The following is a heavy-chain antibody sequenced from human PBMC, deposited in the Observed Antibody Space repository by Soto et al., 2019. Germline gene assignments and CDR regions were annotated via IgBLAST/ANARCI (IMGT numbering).Heavy chain of an antibody. CDR2: IIPIFGTA. D-gene: IGHD3-10*01. CDR3: AGSFKYGSGTFDALDV. J-gene: IGHJ3*01. V-gene: IGHV1-69*01. CDR1: GGTSSVYA. Sequence: QVLLVQSGTEVKKPGSSVKVSCQASGGTSSVYALTWVRQAPGQGLEWMGGIIPIFGTANYAQRFQGRVSITADESSSTAYMELSSLKSEDTAVYYCAGSFKYGSGTFDALDVWGHGTMVMVSS.